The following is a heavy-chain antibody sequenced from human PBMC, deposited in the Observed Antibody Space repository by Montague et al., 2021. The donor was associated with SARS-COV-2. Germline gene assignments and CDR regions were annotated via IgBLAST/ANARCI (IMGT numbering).Heavy chain of an antibody. D-gene: IGHD2-8*02. CDR1: GGSISSSSYY. J-gene: IGHJ2*01. Sequence: SETRSLTCTVSGGSISSSSYYWGWIRQPPGKGLEWIGSIYYSESTYYNPSLKSRVTISVDTSKNQFSLKLSSVTAADTAVYYCARSDLSVIVLVVYATRGGYFDLWGRGTLVTVSS. CDR2: IYYSEST. V-gene: IGHV4-39*07. CDR3: ARSDLSVIVLVVYATRGGYFDL.